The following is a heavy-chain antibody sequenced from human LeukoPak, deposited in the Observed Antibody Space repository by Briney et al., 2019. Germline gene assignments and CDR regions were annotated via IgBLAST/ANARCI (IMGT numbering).Heavy chain of an antibody. V-gene: IGHV5-51*01. Sequence: GESLKISCKGSGYSFTSYWTGWVRQMPGKGLEWMGIIYPGDSETRYSPSFQGQVTISADKSINTAYLQWSSLKASDTAVHYCARLVSGWYFDYWGQGTLVTVSS. D-gene: IGHD6-19*01. CDR3: ARLVSGWYFDY. CDR1: GYSFTSYW. J-gene: IGHJ4*02. CDR2: IYPGDSET.